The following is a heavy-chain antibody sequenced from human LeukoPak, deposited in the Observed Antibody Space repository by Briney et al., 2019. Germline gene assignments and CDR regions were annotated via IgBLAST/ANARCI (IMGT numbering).Heavy chain of an antibody. J-gene: IGHJ4*02. V-gene: IGHV1-2*02. CDR2: INPNTGGT. CDR3: ARDPPAYPCTTTRCYPEVDY. Sequence: ASVKVSCKASGGTFSSYAISWVRQAPGQGLEWMGGINPNTGGTNSAEKFQGRVTLTRDTSLTTAYMELTSLRSDDTAVYYCARDPPAYPCTTTRCYPEVDYWGQGALVTVSS. D-gene: IGHD2-2*01. CDR1: GGTFSSYA.